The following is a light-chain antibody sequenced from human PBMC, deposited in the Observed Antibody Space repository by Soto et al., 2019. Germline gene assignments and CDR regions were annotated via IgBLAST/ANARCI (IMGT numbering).Light chain of an antibody. CDR1: RTLLRGY. CDR2: DVS. V-gene: IGKV3D-20*01. CDR3: QNYDGSWT. J-gene: IGKJ1*01. Sequence: LTQSPATVSLSPGETATLSRWASRTLLRGYLAWYQQRPGLAPRLIIYDVSRRATGIPDRFSGSGSGTEFPLSISRVEPEDFAVYYCQNYDGSWTFGQGTKVDIK.